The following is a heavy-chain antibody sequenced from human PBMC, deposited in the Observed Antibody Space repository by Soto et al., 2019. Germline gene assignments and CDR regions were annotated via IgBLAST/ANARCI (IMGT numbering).Heavy chain of an antibody. Sequence: PGGSLRLSCAASGFTFSSYSMNWVRQAPGKGLEWVSSISSSSSYIYYADSVKGRFTISRDNAKNSLYLQMNSLRAEDTAVYYCAREGNLEQWLVGYYMDVWGKGTTVTVSS. D-gene: IGHD6-19*01. CDR1: GFTFSSYS. V-gene: IGHV3-21*01. J-gene: IGHJ6*03. CDR2: ISSSSSYI. CDR3: AREGNLEQWLVGYYMDV.